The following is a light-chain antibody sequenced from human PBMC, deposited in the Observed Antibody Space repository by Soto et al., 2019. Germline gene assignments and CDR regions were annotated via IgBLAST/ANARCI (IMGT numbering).Light chain of an antibody. CDR2: SNS. J-gene: IGLJ2*01. CDR3: ATWDGSLNGVV. V-gene: IGLV1-44*01. CDR1: SSNIGGNT. Sequence: QSVLTQPPSASGTPGQRVTFSCSGSSSNIGGNTVSWFQHLPRTAPKLLIFSNSQRPSGVPDRFSGAKSGTSASLAISGLHSEDEANYYCATWDGSLNGVVFGGGTKLTVL.